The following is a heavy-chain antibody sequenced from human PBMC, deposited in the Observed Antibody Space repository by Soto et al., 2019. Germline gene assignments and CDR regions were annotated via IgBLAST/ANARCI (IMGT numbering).Heavy chain of an antibody. D-gene: IGHD3-22*01. J-gene: IGHJ4*02. Sequence: SETLSLTCTVSGGSISGYYWAWVRQPPGKGLEWIGIIYYTGTTYSNPSLNSRVTISVDTSKNQFSLKLDSVTAADTAVYFCERHSIWLLLSDYWGQGSLVTVSS. CDR3: ERHSIWLLLSDY. CDR1: GGSISGYY. V-gene: IGHV4-59*08. CDR2: IYYTGTT.